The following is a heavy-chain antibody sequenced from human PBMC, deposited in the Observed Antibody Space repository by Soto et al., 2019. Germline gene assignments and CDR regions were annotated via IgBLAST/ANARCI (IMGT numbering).Heavy chain of an antibody. CDR1: GFTFSSYA. V-gene: IGHV3-23*01. Sequence: GGSLRLSCASSGFTFSSYAMSWVRQAPGKGLEWVSAISGNGGSTYYADSVKGRFTISRDNSKNTLYLQMNSLRAEDTAVYYCAKTVLDYYDSSGYFDYWGQGTLVTVSS. CDR2: ISGNGGST. D-gene: IGHD3-22*01. CDR3: AKTVLDYYDSSGYFDY. J-gene: IGHJ4*02.